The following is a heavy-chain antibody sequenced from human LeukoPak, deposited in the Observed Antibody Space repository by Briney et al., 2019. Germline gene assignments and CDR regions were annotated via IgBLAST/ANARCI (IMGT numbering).Heavy chain of an antibody. CDR3: ARATTFSFDP. V-gene: IGHV4-31*03. CDR1: GGSISSGGYY. Sequence: KTSQTLSLTCTVSGGSISSGGYYWSWIRQHPGKGLEWIGYIYYSGSTNYNPSLKSRVTISVDTSKNQFSLKLSSVTAADTAVYYCARATTFSFDPWGQGTLVTVSS. CDR2: IYYSGST. J-gene: IGHJ5*02. D-gene: IGHD1-1*01.